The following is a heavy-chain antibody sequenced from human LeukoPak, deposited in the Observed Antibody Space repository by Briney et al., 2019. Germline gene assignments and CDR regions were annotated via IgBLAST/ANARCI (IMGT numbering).Heavy chain of an antibody. Sequence: GGSLRLSCEASGFTFGTYGMTWVRQAPGKGLEWVSGITGSSTWTYYADSVRGRFTISRDNSRNTLHLQMNNLTADDTAIYYCARELVSLGTGYFDLWGRGTLVTVSS. V-gene: IGHV3-23*01. CDR1: GFTFGTYG. CDR2: ITGSSTWT. CDR3: ARELVSLGTGYFDL. J-gene: IGHJ2*01. D-gene: IGHD7-27*01.